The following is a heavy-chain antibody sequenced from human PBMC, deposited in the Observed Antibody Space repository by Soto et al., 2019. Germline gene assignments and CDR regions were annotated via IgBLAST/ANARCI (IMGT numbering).Heavy chain of an antibody. CDR3: AKTPSPIEMATTYXDY. CDR2: ISWDGGST. J-gene: IGHJ4*02. V-gene: IGHV3-43*01. Sequence: GSLRLSCAASGFTFDDYTMHWVRQAPGKGLEWVSLISWDGGSTYYADSVKGRFTISRENSKNSLYLQMNSLRTEDTALYYCAKTPSPIEMATTYXDYWGQGTLVTVSS. CDR1: GFTFDDYT. D-gene: IGHD5-12*01.